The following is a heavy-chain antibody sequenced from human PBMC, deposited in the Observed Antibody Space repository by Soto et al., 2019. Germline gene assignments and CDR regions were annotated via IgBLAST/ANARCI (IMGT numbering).Heavy chain of an antibody. CDR2: ISGSGGST. CDR3: AVRGVTTPLAYYYGRDV. V-gene: IGHV3-23*01. D-gene: IGHD3-10*01. CDR1: GFTFSSYA. Sequence: EVQLLESGGGLVQPGGSLRLSCAASGFTFSSYAMRWVRQAPGKGLEWVSAISGSGGSTYYAASVKGRFTISRDNSKNPLYLQMNTLNAEDTAVYYCAVRGVTTPLAYYYGRDVWGHGTPVTVPS. J-gene: IGHJ6*02.